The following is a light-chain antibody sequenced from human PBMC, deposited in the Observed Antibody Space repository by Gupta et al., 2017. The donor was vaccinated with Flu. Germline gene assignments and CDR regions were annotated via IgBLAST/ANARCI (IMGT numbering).Light chain of an antibody. J-gene: IGLJ2*01. CDR3: QAYDSTNVV. V-gene: IGLV6-57*03. Sequence: FMLTQPHSVSESPGKTVTISCTRSSGSIASSYVQWYQQRPGSAPTTVIYEDNQRPSGVPDRFSGSIDSSSNSAALTIAGRRTEDEDDYYCQAYDSTNVVFGGGTKVTVL. CDR2: EDN. CDR1: SGSIASSY.